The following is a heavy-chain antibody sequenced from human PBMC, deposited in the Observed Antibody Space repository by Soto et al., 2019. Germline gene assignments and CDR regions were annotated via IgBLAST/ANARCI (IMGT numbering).Heavy chain of an antibody. CDR1: GGSFSGYY. V-gene: IGHV4-34*01. Sequence: SETLSLTCAVYGGSFSGYYWSWIRQPPGKGLEWIGEINHSGSTNYNPSLKSRVTISVDTSKNQFSLKLSSLRSEDTAVYYCASDERGYYYGMDVWGQGTTVTVSS. CDR2: INHSGST. CDR3: ASDERGYYYGMDV. D-gene: IGHD3-16*01. J-gene: IGHJ6*02.